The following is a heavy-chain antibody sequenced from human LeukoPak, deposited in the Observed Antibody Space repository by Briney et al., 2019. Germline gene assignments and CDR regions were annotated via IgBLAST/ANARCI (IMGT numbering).Heavy chain of an antibody. CDR2: INHSGST. CDR1: GGSFSGYY. V-gene: IGHV4-34*01. Sequence: SETLSLTCAVYGGSFSGYYWSWIRQPPGKGLEWIGEINHSGSTNYNPSLKSRVTISVDTSKNQFSLKLSSVTAADTAVYYCARSRGPIAVAGTRSGYFDYWGQGTLVTVSS. CDR3: ARSRGPIAVAGTRSGYFDY. D-gene: IGHD6-19*01. J-gene: IGHJ4*02.